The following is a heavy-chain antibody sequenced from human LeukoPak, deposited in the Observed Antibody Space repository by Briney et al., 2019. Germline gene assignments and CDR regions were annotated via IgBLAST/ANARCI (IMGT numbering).Heavy chain of an antibody. V-gene: IGHV3-21*01. J-gene: IGHJ4*02. D-gene: IGHD6-6*01. Sequence: PGGSLRLSCAASGFSFSSYDMNWVRQAPGKGLEWVSSIGSSSSYIYYADSVKGRFTISRDNAKNSLYLQMNSLRAEDTAVYYCARSYSSSRGTFDYWGQGTLVTVSS. CDR3: ARSYSSSRGTFDY. CDR1: GFSFSSYD. CDR2: IGSSSSYI.